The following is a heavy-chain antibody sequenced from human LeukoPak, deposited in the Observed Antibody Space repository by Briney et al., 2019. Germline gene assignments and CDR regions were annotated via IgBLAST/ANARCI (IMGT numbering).Heavy chain of an antibody. Sequence: ASVKVSCKASGYSFTQYAMHWVRQAPGQRPEWMGWINAGNGVTKYSQKFQDRVTITRDTSANTAYMELNSLRSEDTAVYYCARNIVVTSWGLGIWGQGTVVTVSS. V-gene: IGHV1-3*01. D-gene: IGHD2-21*01. J-gene: IGHJ3*02. CDR1: GYSFTQYA. CDR3: ARNIVVTSWGLGI. CDR2: INAGNGVT.